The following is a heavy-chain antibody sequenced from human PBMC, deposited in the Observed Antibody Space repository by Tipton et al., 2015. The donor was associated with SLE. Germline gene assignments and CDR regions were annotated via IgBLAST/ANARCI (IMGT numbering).Heavy chain of an antibody. Sequence: QLVQSGAEVKKPGSSVKVSCKASGGTFSSYAISWVRQAPGQGLEWMGRIIPIFGTANYAQKFQGRVTITADESTSTAYMELSSLRSEDSAVYYCAREGGQDYDFWCGYRNWFDPWGQGTLVTVSS. J-gene: IGHJ5*02. CDR1: GGTFSSYA. CDR2: IIPIFGTA. D-gene: IGHD3-3*01. V-gene: IGHV1-69*15. CDR3: AREGGQDYDFWCGYRNWFDP.